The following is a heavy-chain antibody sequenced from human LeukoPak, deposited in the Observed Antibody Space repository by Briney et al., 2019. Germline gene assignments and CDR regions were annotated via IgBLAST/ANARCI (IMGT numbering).Heavy chain of an antibody. Sequence: PGGSLRLSCAASGFTVSSNYMSWVRQAPGKGLEWVSVIYSGGSTYYADSVKGRFTISRDNSKNTLYLQMNSLRAEDTAVYYCARDGDYHGSGQIHWGQGTLVTVSS. J-gene: IGHJ4*02. CDR2: IYSGGST. V-gene: IGHV3-53*01. CDR3: ARDGDYHGSGQIH. CDR1: GFTVSSNY. D-gene: IGHD3-10*01.